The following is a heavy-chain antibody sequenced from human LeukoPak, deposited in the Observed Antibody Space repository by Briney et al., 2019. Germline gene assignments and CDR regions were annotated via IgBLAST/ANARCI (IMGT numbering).Heavy chain of an antibody. CDR3: AKDSAKKYDDY. J-gene: IGHJ4*02. D-gene: IGHD2/OR15-2a*01. V-gene: IGHV3-23*01. CDR1: GFTFSNYG. Sequence: GGSLRLSCAASGFTFSNYGMSWVRQAPGKGLEWVAAISGSGSNTYYADSVQGRFTISRDKSKNTLYLKMNSLRAEDTAVYYCAKDSAKKYDDYWGQGTLVTVSS. CDR2: ISGSGSNT.